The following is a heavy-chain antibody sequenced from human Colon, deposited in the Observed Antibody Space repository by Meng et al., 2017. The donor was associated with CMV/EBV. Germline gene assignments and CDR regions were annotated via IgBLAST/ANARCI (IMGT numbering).Heavy chain of an antibody. Sequence: SETLSLTCAVYGGSFSGYYWSWIRQPPGKGLEWIGEINHSGSTNYNPSLKSRVTISVDTSKNQFSPKLSSVTAADTAVYYCARLSGYGSYYYGMDVWGQGTTVTVSS. V-gene: IGHV4-34*01. CDR3: ARLSGYGSYYYGMDV. J-gene: IGHJ6*02. CDR1: GGSFSGYY. CDR2: INHSGST. D-gene: IGHD5-18*01.